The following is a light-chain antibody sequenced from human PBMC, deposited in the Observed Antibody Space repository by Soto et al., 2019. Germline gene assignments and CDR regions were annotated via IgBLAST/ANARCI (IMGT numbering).Light chain of an antibody. J-gene: IGKJ4*01. CDR1: QDISNY. CDR3: QQYDNLLRLT. V-gene: IGKV1-33*01. Sequence: DIQMTQSPSSLSASVGDRVTITCQASQDISNYLNWYQQKPGKAPKLLIYDASNLETGVPSRFSGSGSGTDFTFSISSQQPEDIATYYCQQYDNLLRLTVGVGTNVDIK. CDR2: DAS.